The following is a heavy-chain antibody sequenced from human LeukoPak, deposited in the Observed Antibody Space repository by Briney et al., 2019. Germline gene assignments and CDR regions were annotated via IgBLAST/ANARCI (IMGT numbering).Heavy chain of an antibody. D-gene: IGHD3-3*01. V-gene: IGHV4-4*09. CDR1: GGAISSYY. CDR2: IYTSGST. Sequence: SEARSLTCTVSGGAISSYYWSWIRQPPGKGLEWIGYIYTSGSTNYNPSLKSRVTISVDTSKNQFSLKLSSVTAADTAVYYCASGLRGFLYWFDPWGQGTLVTVSS. J-gene: IGHJ5*02. CDR3: ASGLRGFLYWFDP.